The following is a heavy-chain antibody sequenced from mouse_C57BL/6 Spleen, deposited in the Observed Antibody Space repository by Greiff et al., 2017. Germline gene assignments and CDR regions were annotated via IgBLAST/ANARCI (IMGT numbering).Heavy chain of an antibody. Sequence: QVQLQQPGAELVKPGASVKLSCKASGYTFTSYWMQWVKQRPGQGLEWIGEIDPSDSYTNYTQKFKGKATLTVDTSSSTAYMQLSSLTSEDSAVYYCARSGNKGYAMDYWGQGTSVTVSS. CDR2: IDPSDSYT. V-gene: IGHV1-50*01. J-gene: IGHJ4*01. CDR3: ARSGNKGYAMDY. CDR1: GYTFTSYW. D-gene: IGHD3-1*01.